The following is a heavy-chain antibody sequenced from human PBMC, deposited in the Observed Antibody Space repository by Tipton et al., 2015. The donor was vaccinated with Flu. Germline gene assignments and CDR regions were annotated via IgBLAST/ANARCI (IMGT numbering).Heavy chain of an antibody. CDR1: GGSISSGGYY. D-gene: IGHD1-1*01. CDR3: ARVEGYFYGMDV. Sequence: TLSLTCTVSGGSISSGGYYWSWIRQHPGKGLEWIGYIYYSGSTYYNPSLRSRVTISVDTSKNQFSLKLSSVTAADTAVYYWARVEGYFYGMDVWGQGTSAPVSS. CDR2: IYYSGST. J-gene: IGHJ6*02. V-gene: IGHV4-31*03.